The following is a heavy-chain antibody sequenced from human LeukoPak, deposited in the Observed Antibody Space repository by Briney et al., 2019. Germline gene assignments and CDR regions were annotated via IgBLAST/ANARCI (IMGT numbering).Heavy chain of an antibody. CDR2: IRYDGSNK. Sequence: GGSLRLSCAASGFTFSSYGMHWVRQAPDKGLEWVAFIRYDGSNKYYADSVKGRFTISRDNSKNTLYLQMNSLRAEDTAVYYCAKDRDYYGSGSFDYWGQGTLVTVSS. CDR3: AKDRDYYGSGSFDY. D-gene: IGHD3-10*01. J-gene: IGHJ4*02. CDR1: GFTFSSYG. V-gene: IGHV3-30*02.